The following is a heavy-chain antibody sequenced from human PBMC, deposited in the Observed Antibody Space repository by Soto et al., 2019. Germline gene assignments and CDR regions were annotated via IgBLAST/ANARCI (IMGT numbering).Heavy chain of an antibody. CDR2: IWYDGSNK. CDR1: GFTFSSYG. D-gene: IGHD1-1*01. CDR3: ARGRTTPGDIDY. Sequence: QVQLVESGGGVVQPGRSLRLSCAASGFTFSSYGMHWVRQAPGKGLEWVAVIWYDGSNKYYADSVKGRFTISRDNSKHTLYLQMNSLRAEDTAVYYCARGRTTPGDIDYWGQGTLVTVSS. V-gene: IGHV3-33*01. J-gene: IGHJ4*02.